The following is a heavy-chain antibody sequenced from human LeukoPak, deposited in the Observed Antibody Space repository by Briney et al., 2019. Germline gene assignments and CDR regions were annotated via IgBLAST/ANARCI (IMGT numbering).Heavy chain of an antibody. CDR1: GFTFSSYS. D-gene: IGHD6-19*01. CDR2: ISSSGSSI. Sequence: GGSLRLSCAASGFTFSSYSMSWVRQAPGKGLEWVSYISSSGSSIHYADSVKGRFSISRDNAKNSLYLQMNSLRDEDTAVYYCARDESSGWRQLDYWGQGTLATVSS. V-gene: IGHV3-48*02. CDR3: ARDESSGWRQLDY. J-gene: IGHJ4*02.